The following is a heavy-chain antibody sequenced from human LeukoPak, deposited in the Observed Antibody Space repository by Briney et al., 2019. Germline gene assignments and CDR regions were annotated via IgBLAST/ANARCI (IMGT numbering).Heavy chain of an antibody. CDR3: ARDARLAYCGGDRYHYYYYYYGMDV. Sequence: PGGSLRLSCAASGFTFSSYEMNWVRQAPGKGLEWVSYISSSGSTIYYADSVKGRFTISRDNAKNSLYLQMNSLRAEDTAVYYCARDARLAYCGGDRYHYYYYYYGMDVWGQGTTVTVSS. D-gene: IGHD2-21*02. V-gene: IGHV3-48*03. CDR2: ISSSGSTI. CDR1: GFTFSSYE. J-gene: IGHJ6*02.